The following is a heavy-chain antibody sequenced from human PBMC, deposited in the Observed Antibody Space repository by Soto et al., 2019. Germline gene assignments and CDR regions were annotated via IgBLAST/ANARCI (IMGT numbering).Heavy chain of an antibody. CDR1: GGSISSGDYY. CDR3: ALDSTPRHYYDSRGIDY. Sequence: PSETLSLTCTVSGGSISSGDYYWSWIRQPPGKGLEWIGYIYYSGSTYYNPSLKSRVTISVDTSKNQFSLKLSSVTAADTAVYYCALDSTPRHYYDSRGIDYWGQGPLVTFPS. D-gene: IGHD3-22*01. J-gene: IGHJ4*02. V-gene: IGHV4-30-4*01. CDR2: IYYSGST.